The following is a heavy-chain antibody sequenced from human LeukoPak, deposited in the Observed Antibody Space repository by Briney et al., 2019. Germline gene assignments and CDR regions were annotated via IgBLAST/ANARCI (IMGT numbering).Heavy chain of an antibody. V-gene: IGHV1-18*01. Sequence: GASVKVSCKASGYTFTSYGISWVRQAPGQGLEWMGWISAYNGNTNYAQKLQGRVTMTTDTSTSTAYMELRSLRSDDTAVYYCARGMYCSSTSCFSFDYGGQGPLVTVSS. CDR2: ISAYNGNT. D-gene: IGHD2-2*01. J-gene: IGHJ4*02. CDR3: ARGMYCSSTSCFSFDY. CDR1: GYTFTSYG.